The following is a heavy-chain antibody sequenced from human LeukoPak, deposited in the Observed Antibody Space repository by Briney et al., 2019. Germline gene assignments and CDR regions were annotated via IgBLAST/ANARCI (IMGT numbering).Heavy chain of an antibody. CDR2: ISGSGGST. CDR1: GFTFSSDA. V-gene: IGHV3-23*01. CDR3: AKDHSDYGETFDY. D-gene: IGHD4-17*01. J-gene: IGHJ4*02. Sequence: GGSLRLSCAASGFTFSSDAMSWVRQAPGKGLEWISAISGSGGSTYYADSVKGRFTISRDNSKNTLYLQMNSLRAEDTAVYYCAKDHSDYGETFDYWGQGTLVTVSS.